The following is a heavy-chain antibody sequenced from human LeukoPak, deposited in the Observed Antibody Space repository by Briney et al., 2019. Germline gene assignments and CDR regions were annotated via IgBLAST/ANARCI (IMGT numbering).Heavy chain of an antibody. CDR2: IYHSGST. D-gene: IGHD6-13*01. CDR1: GGSISSYY. J-gene: IGHJ4*02. Sequence: SETLSLTCTVSGGSISSYYWSWIRQPPGKGLECIGFIYHSGSTNYNPSLKSRVTISVDTSKNQFSLTLSSVTAAATAVYCCAGASSSWIKFDYWGQGTLVTVSS. CDR3: AGASSSWIKFDY. V-gene: IGHV4-59*01.